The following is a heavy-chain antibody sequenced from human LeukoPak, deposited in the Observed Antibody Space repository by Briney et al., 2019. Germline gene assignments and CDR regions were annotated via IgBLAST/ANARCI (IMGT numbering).Heavy chain of an antibody. CDR1: GYTFTGYY. J-gene: IGHJ4*02. D-gene: IGHD3-10*01. Sequence: ASVKVSCKASGYTFTGYYMHWVRQAPGQGLEWMGWINPNSGGTSYAQIFQDRVTMTRDTSISTAYMELSRLRSDDTAVYYCAREGGGSIFDYWGQGTLVTVSS. CDR3: AREGGGSIFDY. CDR2: INPNSGGT. V-gene: IGHV1-2*02.